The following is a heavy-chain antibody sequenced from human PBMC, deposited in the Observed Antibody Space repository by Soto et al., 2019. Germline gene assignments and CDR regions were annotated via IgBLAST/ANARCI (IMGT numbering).Heavy chain of an antibody. Sequence: EVQLVESGGGLVQPGGSLRLSCAASGFTFSSYWMHWVRQAPGKGLVWVSRINSDGSSTSYADSVKGRFTISRDNAKNTLYLQMNSLRDEDTAVYYCAREIESSGYYFKDWYFDLWGRGTLVTVSS. CDR1: GFTFSSYW. D-gene: IGHD3-22*01. J-gene: IGHJ2*01. V-gene: IGHV3-74*01. CDR2: INSDGSST. CDR3: AREIESSGYYFKDWYFDL.